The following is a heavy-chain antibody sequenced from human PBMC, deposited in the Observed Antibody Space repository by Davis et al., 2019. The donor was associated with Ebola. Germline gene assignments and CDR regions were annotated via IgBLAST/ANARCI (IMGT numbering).Heavy chain of an antibody. CDR1: GLTFSNSD. Sequence: PSETLSLTCTGSGLTFSNSDMSWVRQAPGKGLEWVSAISGSGDSTNYADSVKGRFTISRDNAKNTLYLQMNILRAEDTARYYCSKGRCTSTSCYWLWDVWGQGTTVTVSS. V-gene: IGHV3-23*01. D-gene: IGHD2-2*01. CDR3: SKGRCTSTSCYWLWDV. CDR2: ISGSGDST. J-gene: IGHJ6*02.